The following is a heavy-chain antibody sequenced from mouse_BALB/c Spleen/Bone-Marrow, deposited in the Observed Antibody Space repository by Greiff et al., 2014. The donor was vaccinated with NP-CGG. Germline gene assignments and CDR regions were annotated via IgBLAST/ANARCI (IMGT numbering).Heavy chain of an antibody. CDR3: ARVYYGNLDH. D-gene: IGHD2-1*01. CDR2: VSPGDGDT. J-gene: IGHJ2*01. CDR1: GYAFSTYW. Sequence: VNLVESGAELVRPGSSVKISCKASGYAFSTYWMNWVKQRPGQGLEWIGQVSPGDGDTNYNGKFRGKATLTADKSSSTAYIQLSSLTSEDSAVYFCARVYYGNLDHWGQGTTLTVSS. V-gene: IGHV1-80*01.